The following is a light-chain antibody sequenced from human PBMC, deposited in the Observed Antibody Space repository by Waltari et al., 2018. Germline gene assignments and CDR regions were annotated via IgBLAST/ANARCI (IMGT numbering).Light chain of an antibody. V-gene: IGLV1-47*01. Sequence: QSVLTQPPSVSGTPGQRVTISCSGSSSNIGTYNVYWYQQLPGTAPKLLIYRSDQRPSGVPDRFSCSKSGTAASLAISGLRSEDEADYYCAAWDDSLSGGWVFGGGTKLTVL. CDR1: SSNIGTYN. CDR2: RSD. CDR3: AAWDDSLSGGWV. J-gene: IGLJ3*02.